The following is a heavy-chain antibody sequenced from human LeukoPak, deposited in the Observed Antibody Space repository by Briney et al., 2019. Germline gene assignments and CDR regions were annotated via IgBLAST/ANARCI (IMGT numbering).Heavy chain of an antibody. J-gene: IGHJ4*02. D-gene: IGHD3-22*01. CDR2: ITPISGTA. Sequence: SVKVSCKASGGTFSSFAINWVRQAPGQGLEWMGGITPISGTANYAQKFQGRVTITADESTSTAYMELSSLRSEDTAIYFCTRDTFDSSGYFYYYFDYWGQGTLVTVSS. V-gene: IGHV1-69*01. CDR3: TRDTFDSSGYFYYYFDY. CDR1: GGTFSSFA.